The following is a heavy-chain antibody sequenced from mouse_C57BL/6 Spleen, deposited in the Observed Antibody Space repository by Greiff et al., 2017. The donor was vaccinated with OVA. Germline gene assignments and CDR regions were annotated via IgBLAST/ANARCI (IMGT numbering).Heavy chain of an antibody. CDR2: IDPSDSYT. CDR3: ARDRGSSPFDY. V-gene: IGHV1-69*01. CDR1: GYTFTSYW. J-gene: IGHJ2*01. D-gene: IGHD1-1*01. Sequence: QVQLKESGAELVMPGASVKLSCKASGYTFTSYWMHWVKQRPGQGLEWIGEIDPSDSYTNYNQKFKGKSTLTVDKSSSTAYMQLSSLTSEDSAVYYCARDRGSSPFDYWGQGTTLTVSS.